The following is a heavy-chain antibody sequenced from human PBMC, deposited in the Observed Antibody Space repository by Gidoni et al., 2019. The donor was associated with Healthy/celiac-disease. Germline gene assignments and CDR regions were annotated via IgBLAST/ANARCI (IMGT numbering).Heavy chain of an antibody. V-gene: IGHV4-4*02. J-gene: IGHJ3*02. Sequence: QVQLQESGPGLVKPSGTLSLTCAVSGGSISSSNWWSWVRQPPGKGLEWIGEIYHSGSTNYNPSLKSRVTISVDKSKNQFSLKLSSVTAADTAVYYCASGITYYDILTGYLSGAFDIWGQGTMVTVSS. CDR3: ASGITYYDILTGYLSGAFDI. D-gene: IGHD3-9*01. CDR1: GGSISSSNW. CDR2: IYHSGST.